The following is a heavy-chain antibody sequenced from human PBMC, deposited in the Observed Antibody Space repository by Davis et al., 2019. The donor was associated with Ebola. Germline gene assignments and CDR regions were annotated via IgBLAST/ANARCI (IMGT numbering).Heavy chain of an antibody. CDR3: AREGTMVRGVIITYGMDV. CDR1: GGTFSSYA. V-gene: IGHV1-69*04. Sequence: AASVKVSCKASGGTFSSYAISWVRQAPGQGLEWMGRIIPILGIPNYAQKFQGRVTMTTDTSTSTAYMELRSLRSDDTAVYYCAREGTMVRGVIITYGMDVWGQGTTVTVSS. J-gene: IGHJ6*02. CDR2: IIPILGIP. D-gene: IGHD3-10*01.